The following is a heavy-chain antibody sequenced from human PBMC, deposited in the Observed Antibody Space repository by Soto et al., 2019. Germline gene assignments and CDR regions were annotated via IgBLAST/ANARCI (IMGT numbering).Heavy chain of an antibody. V-gene: IGHV4-30-2*01. CDR1: GGSISSGGYS. CDR3: AGLPTP. J-gene: IGHJ5*02. Sequence: QLQLQESGSGLVKPSQTLTLTCAVSGGSISSGGYSQSWIRRPPGKGLEWIGYVYHSGRTYYNPFLKSRATISVDRYKNHFTLKLSSVTAADTAEYYCAGLPTPWGQGTLVTVSS. CDR2: VYHSGRT.